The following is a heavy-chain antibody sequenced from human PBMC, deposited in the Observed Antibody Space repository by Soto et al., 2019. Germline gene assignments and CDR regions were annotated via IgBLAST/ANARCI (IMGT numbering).Heavy chain of an antibody. V-gene: IGHV3-73*02. CDR2: IRSKANSYAT. D-gene: IGHD3-10*01. J-gene: IGHJ4*02. Sequence: EVQLVESGGGLVQPGGSLKLSCAASGFTFSGSAMHWVRQASGKGLEWVGRIRSKANSYATAYAASVKGRFTISRDDSKNTAYLQLNSLKTEDTAVSYCTSGWNGSGSFWGQGTLVTVSS. CDR1: GFTFSGSA. CDR3: TSGWNGSGSF.